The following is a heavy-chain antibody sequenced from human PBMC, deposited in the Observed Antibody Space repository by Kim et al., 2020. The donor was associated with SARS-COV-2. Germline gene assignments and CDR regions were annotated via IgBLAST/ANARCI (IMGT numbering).Heavy chain of an antibody. Sequence: YTPSNKSRVTISVDTSKNQFSLKLSSVTAADTAVYYCARVRGYSYGPFDYWGQGTLVTVSS. J-gene: IGHJ4*02. D-gene: IGHD5-18*01. CDR3: ARVRGYSYGPFDY. V-gene: IGHV4-39*07.